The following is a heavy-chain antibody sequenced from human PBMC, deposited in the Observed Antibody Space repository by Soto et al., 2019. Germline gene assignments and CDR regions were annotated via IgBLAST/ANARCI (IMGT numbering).Heavy chain of an antibody. D-gene: IGHD2-2*02. V-gene: IGHV1-3*01. CDR3: ARDRYMANWYFDL. CDR2: INGCSGKT. CDR1: GFPFTSYT. J-gene: IGHJ2*01. Sequence: QVQLLQSGTEVKKPGASMKISCEPSGFPFTSYTYHWVRQAPGQRPECVAWINGCSGKTEFSHKLQDSATLTRDTSANTIFLELRTLTSDDAATYYCARDRYMANWYFDLWGRGTLVIVS.